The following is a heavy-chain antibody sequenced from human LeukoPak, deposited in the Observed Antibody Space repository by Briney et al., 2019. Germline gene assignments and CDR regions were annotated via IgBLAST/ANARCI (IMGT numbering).Heavy chain of an antibody. Sequence: GRSLRLSCAASGFTFDDYAMHWVRQAPGKGLEWVSGISWNSGSIGYADSVKGRFTISRDNAKNSLYLQMNSLRAEDTALYYCAKDTGRYSGYDFFFDYWGQGTLVTVSS. CDR1: GFTFDDYA. CDR2: ISWNSGSI. J-gene: IGHJ4*02. V-gene: IGHV3-9*01. D-gene: IGHD5-12*01. CDR3: AKDTGRYSGYDFFFDY.